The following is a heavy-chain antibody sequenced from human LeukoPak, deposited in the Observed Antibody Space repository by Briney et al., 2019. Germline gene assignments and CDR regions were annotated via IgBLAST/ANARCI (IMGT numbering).Heavy chain of an antibody. Sequence: PGGSLRLSCAASGFTFSDYYMSWIRQAPGKGLEWVSYISSSGRTIYYADSVKGRFTISRDNAKNSLYLQMNSLRADDTAVYYCAASSTSWNDAFDIWGQGTMVTVSS. J-gene: IGHJ3*02. CDR3: AASSTSWNDAFDI. CDR2: ISSSGRTI. V-gene: IGHV3-11*04. D-gene: IGHD2-2*01. CDR1: GFTFSDYY.